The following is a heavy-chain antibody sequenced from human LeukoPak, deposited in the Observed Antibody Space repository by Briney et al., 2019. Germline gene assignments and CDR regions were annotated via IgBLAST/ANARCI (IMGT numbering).Heavy chain of an antibody. CDR1: GFTFSSSW. CDR3: TRAGNYRFDF. Sequence: GGSLRLSCAASGFTFSSSWMHWVRQAPGEGLVWVSRMNSDGSTTNYADSVQGRLTISRDNARNTLFLQMNSLRADDTAVYYCTRAGNYRFDFWGQGTLVTVSS. J-gene: IGHJ4*02. D-gene: IGHD1-7*01. V-gene: IGHV3-74*01. CDR2: MNSDGSTT.